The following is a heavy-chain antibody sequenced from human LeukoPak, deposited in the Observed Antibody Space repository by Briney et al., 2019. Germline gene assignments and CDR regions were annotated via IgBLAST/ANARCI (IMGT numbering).Heavy chain of an antibody. CDR2: INHSGST. D-gene: IGHD3-9*01. CDR1: GGTFSGYY. CDR3: ASHDILTPYRDY. J-gene: IGHJ4*02. Sequence: SETLSLTCAVYGGTFSGYYWSWIRQSPGKGLEWIGEINHSGSTQYNPSLKSRVTISVDTSKNQFSLKLSSVTAADTAVYYCASHDILTPYRDYWGQGTLVTVSS. V-gene: IGHV4-34*01.